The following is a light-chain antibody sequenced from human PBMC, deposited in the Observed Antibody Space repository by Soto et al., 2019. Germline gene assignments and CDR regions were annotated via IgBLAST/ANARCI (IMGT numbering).Light chain of an antibody. CDR3: VQGTHWPWT. J-gene: IGKJ1*01. CDR2: QVS. V-gene: IGKV2-30*01. Sequence: DVVMTQSPLSLSVTLGQPASISCRSSQGLVYSDGNTFLNWFHQRPGQSPRRLIYQVSNRDSGFPARFSGSGSGPGYTLTISRVEAEDVGIYYCVQGTHWPWTFGQGTKVEIK. CDR1: QGLVYSDGNTF.